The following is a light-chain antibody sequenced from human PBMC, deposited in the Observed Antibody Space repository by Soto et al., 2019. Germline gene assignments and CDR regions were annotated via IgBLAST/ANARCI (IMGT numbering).Light chain of an antibody. V-gene: IGKV1-5*01. J-gene: IGKJ1*01. CDR3: QQYNSYSPST. CDR1: QSISSW. CDR2: DAS. Sequence: DIQMTQSPSTLSASVGDRVTITCRASQSISSWLAWYQKKPGKAPKLLXYDASRLESGVPSRFSGSGSGTELTLTISSLQPDDFATYYCQQYNSYSPSTFGQGTKVDIK.